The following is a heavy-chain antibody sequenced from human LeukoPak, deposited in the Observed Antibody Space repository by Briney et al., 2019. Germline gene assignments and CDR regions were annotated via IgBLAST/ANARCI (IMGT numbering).Heavy chain of an antibody. CDR1: GFTFSSYT. CDR2: ITTSDGNT. Sequence: PGGSLRLSCAASGFTFSSYTMSWVRQAPGKGLEWVSTITTSDGNTYYADSVKGRFTVSRDNAKNTLYLQMNSLRAEDTAVYYCARTYNYDSSGYYLPYYYYGMDVWGQGTTVTVSS. J-gene: IGHJ6*02. V-gene: IGHV3-23*01. D-gene: IGHD3-22*01. CDR3: ARTYNYDSSGYYLPYYYYGMDV.